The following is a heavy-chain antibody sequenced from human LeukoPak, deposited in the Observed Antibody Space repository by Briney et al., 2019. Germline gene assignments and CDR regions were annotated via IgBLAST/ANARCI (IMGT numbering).Heavy chain of an antibody. D-gene: IGHD3-22*01. J-gene: IGHJ4*02. V-gene: IGHV3-23*01. CDR1: GFTFSSYA. Sequence: GGSLRLSCAASGFTFSSYAMSWVRQAPGKGLEWVSAISGSGGSTYYADSVRGRFTISRDNSKNTLYLQMNSLRAEDTAVYYCAKELALAYYCDSSGYYYVGYWGQGTLVTVSS. CDR2: ISGSGGST. CDR3: AKELALAYYCDSSGYYYVGY.